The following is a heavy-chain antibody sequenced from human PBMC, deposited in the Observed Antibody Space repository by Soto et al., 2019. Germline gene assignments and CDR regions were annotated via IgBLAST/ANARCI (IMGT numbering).Heavy chain of an antibody. D-gene: IGHD3-3*01. CDR3: ARTGTTIFGVVIIDLPYGMDV. J-gene: IGHJ6*02. CDR1: GYTFTSYY. Sequence: ASVKVSCKASGYTFTSYYMHWVRQAPGQGLEWMGIINPSGGSTSYAQKFQGRVTMTRDTSTSTVYMELSSLRSEDTAVYYCARTGTTIFGVVIIDLPYGMDVWGQGTTVTVSS. CDR2: INPSGGST. V-gene: IGHV1-46*01.